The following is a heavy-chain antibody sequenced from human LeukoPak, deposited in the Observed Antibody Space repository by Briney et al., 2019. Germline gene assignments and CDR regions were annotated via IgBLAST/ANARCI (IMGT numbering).Heavy chain of an antibody. V-gene: IGHV4-4*02. J-gene: IGHJ4*02. CDR1: GGSLSKTNW. CDR3: SRENGAFSPFGY. Sequence: PSETLSLTFGVPGGSLSKTNWWIWVRQPPGQGLEWIGEISLTGLTHYNPSLESRVTVSLDKSKNQLSLSLTSVTTADTAVYYCSRENGAFSPFGYWGQGTLVTVLS. D-gene: IGHD2-8*01. CDR2: ISLTGLT.